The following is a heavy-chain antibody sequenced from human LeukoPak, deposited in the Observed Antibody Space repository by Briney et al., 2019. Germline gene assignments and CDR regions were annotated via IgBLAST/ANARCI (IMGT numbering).Heavy chain of an antibody. CDR3: ARDRSGSYDWYFDL. Sequence: PSETLSLTCSVSGGSISSGSYYWRWIRQPAGKGLEWLGRIYTSGSTNYNPSLKSRVTISVDTSKNQFSLKLSSVTAADTAMYYCARDRSGSYDWYFDLWGRGTLVTVSS. CDR1: GGSISSGSYY. CDR2: IYTSGST. D-gene: IGHD1-26*01. V-gene: IGHV4-61*02. J-gene: IGHJ2*01.